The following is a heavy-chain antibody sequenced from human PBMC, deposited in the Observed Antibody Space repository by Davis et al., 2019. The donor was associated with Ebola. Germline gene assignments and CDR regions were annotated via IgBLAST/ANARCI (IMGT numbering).Heavy chain of an antibody. CDR2: INPNSGGT. V-gene: IGHV1-2*02. Sequence: ASVKVSCKASGYTFTGYYMHWVRQAPGQGLEWMGWINPNSGGTNYAQKFQGRVTMTRDTSISTAYMELSRLRSDDTAVYYCASRASSSSARGGGGYYYYGMDVWGQGTTVTVSS. J-gene: IGHJ6*02. CDR3: ASRASSSSARGGGGYYYYGMDV. CDR1: GYTFTGYY. D-gene: IGHD6-6*01.